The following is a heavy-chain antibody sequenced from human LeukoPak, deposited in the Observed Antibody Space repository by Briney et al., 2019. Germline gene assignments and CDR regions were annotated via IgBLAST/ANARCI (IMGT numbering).Heavy chain of an antibody. CDR3: ARDGSGIDY. D-gene: IGHD3-10*01. V-gene: IGHV4-31*02. Sequence: SETLSLTCVVSGYSISSGYYWGWIRQHPGKGLEWIGYIYYSGSTYYNPSLKSRVTISVDTSKNQFSLKLSSVTAADTAVYYCARDGSGIDYWGQGTLVTVSS. CDR2: IYYSGST. J-gene: IGHJ4*02. CDR1: GYSISSGYY.